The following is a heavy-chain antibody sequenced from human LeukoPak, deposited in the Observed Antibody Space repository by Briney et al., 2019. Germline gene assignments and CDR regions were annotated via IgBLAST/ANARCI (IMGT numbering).Heavy chain of an antibody. D-gene: IGHD6-13*01. CDR3: ARGENPLNIHIAIIDY. Sequence: PSETLSLTCAVYGGSFSGYYWSWIRQPPGKGLEWIGEINHSGRTYYNPSLKGRVTISVDTSKNQFSLKLTSVTATDTAVYYCARGENPLNIHIAIIDYWGQGTLVTVSS. CDR1: GGSFSGYY. CDR2: INHSGRT. J-gene: IGHJ4*02. V-gene: IGHV4-34*01.